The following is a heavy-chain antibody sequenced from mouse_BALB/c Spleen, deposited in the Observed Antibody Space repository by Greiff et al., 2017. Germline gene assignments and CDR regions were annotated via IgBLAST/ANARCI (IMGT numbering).Heavy chain of an antibody. Sequence: EVQGVESGGGLVQPGGSRKLSCAASGFTFSSFGMHWVRQAPEKGLEWVAYISSGSSTIYYADTVKGRFTISRDNPKNTLFLQMTSLRSEDTAMYYCARAYITTVVADAMDYWGQGTSVTVSS. CDR3: ARAYITTVVADAMDY. CDR2: ISSGSSTI. CDR1: GFTFSSFG. D-gene: IGHD1-1*01. V-gene: IGHV5-17*02. J-gene: IGHJ4*01.